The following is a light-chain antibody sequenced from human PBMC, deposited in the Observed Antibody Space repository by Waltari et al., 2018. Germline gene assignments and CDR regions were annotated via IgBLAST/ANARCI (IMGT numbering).Light chain of an antibody. CDR3: QQYNNWPET. CDR2: GAS. J-gene: IGKJ1*01. CDR1: QGVGSN. Sequence: EVVMTQSPATLSVSPGERATLSCRASQGVGSNVAWYQQKPGQAPRLLIYGASTRATGIPVRFSGSGSGREFTLTISSLQSEDCAIYYCQQYNNWPETFGQGTKVDIK. V-gene: IGKV3-15*01.